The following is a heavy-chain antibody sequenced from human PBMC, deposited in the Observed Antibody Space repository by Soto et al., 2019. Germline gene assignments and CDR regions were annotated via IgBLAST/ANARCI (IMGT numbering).Heavy chain of an antibody. D-gene: IGHD4-17*01. Sequence: QVQLVQSGAEVKKPGSSVKVSCKASGGSLSNYGISWVRQAPGQGLEWMGGIIPVFGTANYAQKFQGRVTTTADESTSIVYMDVTSLRSEDTAVYYCARGDATTIVVTTYYGMDVWGQGTTVTVSS. CDR3: ARGDATTIVVTTYYGMDV. V-gene: IGHV1-69*12. J-gene: IGHJ6*02. CDR1: GGSLSNYG. CDR2: IIPVFGTA.